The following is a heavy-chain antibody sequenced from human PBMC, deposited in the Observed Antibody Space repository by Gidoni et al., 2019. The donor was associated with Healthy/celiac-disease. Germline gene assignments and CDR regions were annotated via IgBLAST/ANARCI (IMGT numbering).Heavy chain of an antibody. CDR2: INHSGST. CDR3: ARGWAGGRIVATTIRGYYYYYGMDV. J-gene: IGHJ6*02. Sequence: QVQLQQWGAGLLKPSETLSLTCAVYGGSFSGYYWSWIRQPPGKGLEWIGEINHSGSTNYNPSLKSRVTISVDTSKNQFSLKLSSVTAADTAVYYCARGWAGGRIVATTIRGYYYYYGMDVWGQGTTVTVSS. D-gene: IGHD5-12*01. CDR1: GGSFSGYY. V-gene: IGHV4-34*01.